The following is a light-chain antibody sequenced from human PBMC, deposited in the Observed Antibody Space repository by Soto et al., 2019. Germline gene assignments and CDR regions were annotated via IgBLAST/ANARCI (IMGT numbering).Light chain of an antibody. CDR3: HQYYSSTT. CDR1: QDVVNNF. CDR2: ASS. V-gene: IGKV3-20*01. Sequence: EIVLTQSPGTLSLSPGEGATLSCRASQDVVNNFLAWYQQRPGQAPRLLIYASSRRATGIPDRFSGSGSETDFTRTISSVRPEDIGVYFCHQYYSSTTFGGGTKVEVK. J-gene: IGKJ4*01.